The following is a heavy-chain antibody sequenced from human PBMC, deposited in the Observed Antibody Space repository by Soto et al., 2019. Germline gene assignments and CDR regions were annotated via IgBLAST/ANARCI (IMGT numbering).Heavy chain of an antibody. J-gene: IGHJ5*02. CDR1: GGTFSSYA. D-gene: IGHD6-6*01. CDR3: ARGSIAALRWFDP. Sequence: SVKVSCKASGGTFSSYAISWVRQAPGQGLEWMGGIIPIFGKANYAQKFQGRVTITADKSTSTAYMELSSLRSEDTAVYYCARGSIAALRWFDPWGQGTLVTVS. V-gene: IGHV1-69*06. CDR2: IIPIFGKA.